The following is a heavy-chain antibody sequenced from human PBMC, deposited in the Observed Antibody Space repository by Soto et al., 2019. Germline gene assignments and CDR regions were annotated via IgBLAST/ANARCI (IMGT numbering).Heavy chain of an antibody. CDR2: ISHSGST. D-gene: IGHD5-18*01. CDR3: AREYTYGSNFFDC. V-gene: IGHV4-31*02. J-gene: IGHJ4*02. CDR1: GGSSSSAAYY. Sequence: QVQLQESGPGLEKPSQTLSLSWTVSGGSSSSAAYYWSWICQHPGKGLEWIGYISHSGSTYYTPSLKSRVIISADTSKNQFSLNLTSVTAADTAVYYCAREYTYGSNFFDCWGQGALVTVSS.